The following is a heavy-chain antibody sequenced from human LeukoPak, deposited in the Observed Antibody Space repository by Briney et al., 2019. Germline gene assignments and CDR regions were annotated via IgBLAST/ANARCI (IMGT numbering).Heavy chain of an antibody. CDR3: ASGGLARGYDEPFDY. V-gene: IGHV3-48*04. J-gene: IGHJ4*02. D-gene: IGHD5-12*01. Sequence: GGSLRLSCAASGFTFSSYAMSWVRQAPGKGLEWVSYISSSGSTIYYADSMKGRFTISRDNAKNSLYLQMNSLRAEDTAVYYCASGGLARGYDEPFDYWGQGTLVTVSS. CDR1: GFTFSSYA. CDR2: ISSSGSTI.